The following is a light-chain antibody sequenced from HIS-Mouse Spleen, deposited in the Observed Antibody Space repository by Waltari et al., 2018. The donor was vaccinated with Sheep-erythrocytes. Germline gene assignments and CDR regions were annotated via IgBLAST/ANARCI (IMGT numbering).Light chain of an antibody. Sequence: QSALTQPASVSGSPGQSITISCTGTSSDVGSYNLVSWYQQHPGKATKLSIYEGSKRTSGVSNGFSGSKSGNTASLTISGLQAEDEADYYCCSYAGSSTPWVFGGGTKLTVL. J-gene: IGLJ3*02. CDR3: CSYAGSSTPWV. V-gene: IGLV2-23*01. CDR2: EGS. CDR1: SSDVGSYNL.